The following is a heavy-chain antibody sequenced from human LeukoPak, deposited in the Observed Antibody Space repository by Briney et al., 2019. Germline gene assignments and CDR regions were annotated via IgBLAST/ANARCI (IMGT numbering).Heavy chain of an antibody. D-gene: IGHD3-22*01. CDR1: GFTFSDYY. CDR2: ISTSAGTI. CDR3: AKDATNISVLAFDN. J-gene: IGHJ4*02. V-gene: IGHV3-11*01. Sequence: GGSLRLSCAASGFTFSDYYMTWIRQAPGKGLEWISYISTSAGTIYYADSVKGRFTISRDNAKNSLYLQMNSLRAEETAVYNCAKDATNISVLAFDNWAREPWSPSPQ.